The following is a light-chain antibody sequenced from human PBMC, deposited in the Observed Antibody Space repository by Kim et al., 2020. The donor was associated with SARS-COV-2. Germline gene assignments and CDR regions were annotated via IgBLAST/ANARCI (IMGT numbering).Light chain of an antibody. CDR2: DTN. Sequence: GQKGTISGSGSSSNIGKNYVSWYQQLPRTAPKLVIYDTNKRSSGIPDRFSGSKSGTTATLDITGLQTGDEADYYCGTFDTSLFVVVFGGGTQLTVL. J-gene: IGLJ2*01. V-gene: IGLV1-51*01. CDR3: GTFDTSLFVVV. CDR1: SSNIGKNY.